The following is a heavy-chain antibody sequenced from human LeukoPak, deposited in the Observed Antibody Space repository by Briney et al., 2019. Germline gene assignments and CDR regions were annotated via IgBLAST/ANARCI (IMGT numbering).Heavy chain of an antibody. CDR2: INPNSGAT. Sequence: ASVKVSCKTSGYTFTGYYIHWVRQAPGQGLEWMGWINPNSGATVYSQSFQGRVTMTRDTSISTAYMELSALRSDDTALYYCTREDYWGQGTLVTVSS. J-gene: IGHJ4*02. CDR1: GYTFTGYY. V-gene: IGHV1-2*02. CDR3: TREDY.